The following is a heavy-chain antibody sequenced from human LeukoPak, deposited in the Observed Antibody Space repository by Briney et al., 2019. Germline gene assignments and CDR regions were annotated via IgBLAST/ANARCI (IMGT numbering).Heavy chain of an antibody. CDR3: AKCHDSSGYCSYFDY. Sequence: PGGSLRLSCAASGFTFSSYAMHWVRQAPGKGLKWVAVTSFDGSDNYYADSVKGRFTISRDNSKNTLYLQMNSLRAEDTAVYYCAKCHDSSGYCSYFDYWGQGTLVTVSS. D-gene: IGHD3-22*01. CDR1: GFTFSSYA. J-gene: IGHJ4*02. CDR2: TSFDGSDN. V-gene: IGHV3-30*04.